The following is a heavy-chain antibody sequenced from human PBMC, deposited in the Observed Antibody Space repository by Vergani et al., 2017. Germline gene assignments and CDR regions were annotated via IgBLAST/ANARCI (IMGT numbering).Heavy chain of an antibody. Sequence: EVQLLESGGGLVQPGGSLRLSCAASGFTFSSYAMSWVRQAPGKGLEWVSAISGSGGSTYYADSVKGRFTIPRDNPKNTLYLQMNSLRAEDTAVYYCVYSRWSDAFDIWGQGTMVTVSS. CDR2: ISGSGGST. D-gene: IGHD2-8*01. J-gene: IGHJ3*02. CDR3: VYSRWSDAFDI. V-gene: IGHV3-23*01. CDR1: GFTFSSYA.